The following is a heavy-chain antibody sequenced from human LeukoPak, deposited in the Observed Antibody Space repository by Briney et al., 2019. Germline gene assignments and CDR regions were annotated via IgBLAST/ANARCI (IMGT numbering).Heavy chain of an antibody. CDR3: AKDQDVAAAGTWGSIDY. CDR2: IRSDGANK. CDR1: GFTFSSYG. V-gene: IGHV3-30*02. J-gene: IGHJ4*02. Sequence: QPGRSLRLSCAASGFTFSSYGMHWVRQAPGKGLEWVTFIRSDGANKYYADSVEGRFTISRDNSKNTLYLQMNSLRAEDTAVYYCAKDQDVAAAGTWGSIDYWGQGTLVTVSS. D-gene: IGHD6-13*01.